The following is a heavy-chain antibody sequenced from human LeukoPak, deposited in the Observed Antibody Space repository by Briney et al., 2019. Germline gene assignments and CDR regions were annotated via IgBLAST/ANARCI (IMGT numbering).Heavy chain of an antibody. CDR2: INHSGST. D-gene: IGHD2-2*01. V-gene: IGHV4-34*01. Sequence: SETLSLTCAVYGGSFSGYYWSCIRQPPGKGLEWIGEINHSGSTNYNPSLKSRVTISVDTSKNQFSLKLSSVTAADTAVYYCARVVPAVNAIGDWGQGTLVTVSS. CDR1: GGSFSGYY. CDR3: ARVVPAVNAIGD. J-gene: IGHJ4*02.